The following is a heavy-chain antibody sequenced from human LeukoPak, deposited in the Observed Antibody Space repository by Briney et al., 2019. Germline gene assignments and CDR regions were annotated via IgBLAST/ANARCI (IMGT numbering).Heavy chain of an antibody. CDR3: ARMKRLYDSSGYPYAFDI. J-gene: IGHJ3*02. V-gene: IGHV1-2*02. Sequence: ASVKVSCKASGYTFTGYYMHWVRQAPGQGLEWMGWINPNSGGTNYAQKFQGRVTMTRDTSISTAYMELSRLRSDDTAVYYCARMKRLYDSSGYPYAFDIWGQGTMATVSS. CDR1: GYTFTGYY. CDR2: INPNSGGT. D-gene: IGHD3-22*01.